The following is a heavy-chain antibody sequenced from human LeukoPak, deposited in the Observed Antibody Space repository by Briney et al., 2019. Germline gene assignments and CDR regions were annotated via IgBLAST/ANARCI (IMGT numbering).Heavy chain of an antibody. V-gene: IGHV3-23*01. CDR3: ARSYYYGSGSYYTVAY. Sequence: GGSLRLSCAASGFTFSNYAMSWVRQAPGKGLEWVSSLSGSGGSTYHADSVKGRFTISRDNSKNTLYLQMNSLRAEDTAVYYCARSYYYGSGSYYTVAYWGQGTLVTVSS. CDR1: GFTFSNYA. J-gene: IGHJ4*02. D-gene: IGHD3-10*01. CDR2: LSGSGGST.